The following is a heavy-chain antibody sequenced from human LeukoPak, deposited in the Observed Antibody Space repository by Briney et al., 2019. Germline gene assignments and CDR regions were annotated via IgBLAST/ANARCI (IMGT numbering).Heavy chain of an antibody. J-gene: IGHJ4*02. D-gene: IGHD5-18*01. V-gene: IGHV6-1*01. CDR3: ARGARGYSYGPRYFDY. CDR2: TFYRSKWYN. Sequence: SQTLSLTCAISGDSVSRNITTWNWIRQSPSRGLEWLGRTFYRSKWYNEYAVSVKSRITINADTSKNQVSLKLTSVTAADTAAYYCARGARGYSYGPRYFDYWGQGTLVTVSS. CDR1: GDSVSRNITT.